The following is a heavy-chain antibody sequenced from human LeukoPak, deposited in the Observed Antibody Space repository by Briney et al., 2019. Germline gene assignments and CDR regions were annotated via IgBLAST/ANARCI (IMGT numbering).Heavy chain of an antibody. J-gene: IGHJ4*02. CDR2: INSDGSST. CDR3: ARPYGSGSSYYFDY. V-gene: IGHV3-74*01. CDR1: GFTFSSYW. Sequence: GGSLRLSCAASGFTFSSYWMHWVRQAPGKGLVWVSRINSDGSSTSYADSVKGRFTISRDNAKNTLYLQMNSLRVEDTAVYYCARPYGSGSSYYFDYWGQGTLVTVSS. D-gene: IGHD3-10*01.